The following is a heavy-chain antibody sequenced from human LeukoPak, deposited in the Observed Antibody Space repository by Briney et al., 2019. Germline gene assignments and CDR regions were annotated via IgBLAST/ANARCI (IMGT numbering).Heavy chain of an antibody. D-gene: IGHD3-3*01. CDR2: MSPSGST. CDR3: ARVRHDPLEYYYYIDV. J-gene: IGHJ6*03. V-gene: IGHV4-34*01. CDR1: SGSFRVYY. Sequence: SETLSLTCAMSSGSFRVYYWSWIRQSPGKGLEWIGEMSPSGSTKYNPSLKSRVSISEDTSKSLLFLKLTSVTAADTAEYFCARVRHDPLEYYYYIDVWGTGTTVAVSS.